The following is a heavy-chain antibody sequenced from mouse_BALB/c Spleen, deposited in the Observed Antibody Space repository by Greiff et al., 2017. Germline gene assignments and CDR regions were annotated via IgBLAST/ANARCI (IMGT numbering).Heavy chain of an antibody. V-gene: IGHV5-12-1*01. CDR3: ASHMEWDYAMDY. CDR2: ISSGGGST. D-gene: IGHD1-1*02. CDR1: GFAFSSYD. Sequence: EVQLMESGGGLVKPGGSLKLSCAASGFAFSSYDMSWVRQTPEKRLEWVAYISSGGGSTYYPDTVKGRFTISRDNAKNTLYLQMSSLKSEDTAMYYCASHMEWDYAMDYWGQGTSVTVSA. J-gene: IGHJ4*01.